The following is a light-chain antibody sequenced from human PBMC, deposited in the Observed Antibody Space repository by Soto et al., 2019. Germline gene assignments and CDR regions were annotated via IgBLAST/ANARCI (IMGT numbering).Light chain of an antibody. Sequence: EIVLTQSPDTLSLSPGERATLACRASQSVDNYLAWYQQRPGQAPRLLIYDASNRASGIPARFSGSGSGTDFPLTISSLEPEDFAVYYCQQRSTGPPLTFGGGTKVEIK. CDR1: QSVDNY. V-gene: IGKV3-11*01. CDR3: QQRSTGPPLT. CDR2: DAS. J-gene: IGKJ4*01.